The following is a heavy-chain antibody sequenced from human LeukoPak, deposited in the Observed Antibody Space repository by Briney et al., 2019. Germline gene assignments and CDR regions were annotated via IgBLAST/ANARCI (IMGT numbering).Heavy chain of an antibody. J-gene: IGHJ4*02. CDR2: ISSSSSYT. D-gene: IGHD6-19*01. CDR3: AREASRGWGTRIDY. Sequence: PGMSLRLSCAASGFTFSDSYMSWIRQAPGKGLEWVSYISSSSSYTNYADSVKGRFTISRDNAKNSLYLQMNSLRAEDTAVYYCAREASRGWGTRIDYWGQGTLVTVSS. CDR1: GFTFSDSY. V-gene: IGHV3-11*05.